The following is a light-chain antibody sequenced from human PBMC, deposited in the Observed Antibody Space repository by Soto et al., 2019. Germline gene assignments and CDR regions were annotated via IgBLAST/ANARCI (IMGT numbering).Light chain of an antibody. CDR2: EVN. J-gene: IGLJ1*01. CDR1: SSDVGGYNY. CDR3: SSYADNNRFYV. Sequence: QSALTQPPSAAGSPGQSVTISCTGTSSDVGGYNYVSWYHQRPGKAPKLMIYEVNKRPSGVPDRFSGSKSGNTASLTVSGLQAEDEADYYCSSYADNNRFYVFGSGTKLTVL. V-gene: IGLV2-8*01.